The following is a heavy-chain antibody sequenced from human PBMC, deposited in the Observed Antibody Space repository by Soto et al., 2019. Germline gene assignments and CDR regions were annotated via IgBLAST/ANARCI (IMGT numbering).Heavy chain of an antibody. V-gene: IGHV3-23*01. J-gene: IGHJ4*02. CDR2: IGPGGGST. CDR1: GFTFRSYA. Sequence: GGSLRLSCAASGFTFRSYAMSWVRQAPGKGLEWVSSIGPGGGSTYYADAVKGRFTISRDNSKNTLYLQMNSLRAEDTAVYYCAKSRPGIDYWGQGTLVTVSS. CDR3: AKSRPGIDY.